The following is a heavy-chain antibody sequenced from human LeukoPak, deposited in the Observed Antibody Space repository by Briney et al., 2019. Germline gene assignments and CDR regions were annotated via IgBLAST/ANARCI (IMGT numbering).Heavy chain of an antibody. CDR3: AKDSGSTIFGVVTKHYYYYGMDV. D-gene: IGHD3-3*01. CDR1: GFTFSSYA. CDR2: ICPSGGST. J-gene: IGHJ6*02. Sequence: GASLRLSCEASGFTFSSYAMSWVRQAPGQGLEWVSAICPSGGSTSYADSVKGRFTISRDTSKNTLYLQMNGLRAEDTAVYYCAKDSGSTIFGVVTKHYYYYGMDVWGQGTTVTVSS. V-gene: IGHV3-23*01.